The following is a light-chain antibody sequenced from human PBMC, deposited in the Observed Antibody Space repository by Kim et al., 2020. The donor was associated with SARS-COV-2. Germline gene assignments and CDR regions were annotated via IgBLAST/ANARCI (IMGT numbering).Light chain of an antibody. CDR2: YDT. J-gene: IGLJ2*01. CDR3: QVWHTGGDRVV. CDR1: KIGDYR. V-gene: IGLV3-21*01. Sequence: AQGQTARITCGGDKIGDYRVRWYQQKPGRAPLLVIYYDTDRPSGIPERFSGSNSGTTVTLTISSVEAGGEADYYCQVWHTGGDRVVFGGGTQLTVL.